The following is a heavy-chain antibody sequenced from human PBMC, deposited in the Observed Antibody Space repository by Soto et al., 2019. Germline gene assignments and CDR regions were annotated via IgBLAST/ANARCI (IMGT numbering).Heavy chain of an antibody. J-gene: IGHJ5*02. Sequence: QVQLQQWGAGLLKPSETLSLTCAVSGGSFSGYYWSWIRQPPGKGLEWIGEINHSGSTNYNPSLNSRVTISVDTSKNRFSPALNSVTAADTAGYYCAGGSGCHWFDPWGQGTLVTVSS. V-gene: IGHV4-34*01. D-gene: IGHD6-19*01. CDR2: INHSGST. CDR3: AGGSGCHWFDP. CDR1: GGSFSGYY.